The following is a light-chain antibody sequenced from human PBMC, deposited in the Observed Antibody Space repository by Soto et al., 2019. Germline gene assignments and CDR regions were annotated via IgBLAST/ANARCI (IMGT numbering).Light chain of an antibody. CDR3: NNYDPSPPWT. CDR2: GAS. CDR1: QSLTNNY. Sequence: EIVLTQSPGTLSLSPGERATLSCRASQSLTNNYLAWYQQMPGQAPSLLIYGASSRATGIPDRFSGSGSGTEFTLTISRLEPEDFEVYYCNNYDPSPPWTFGQGTKVEIK. J-gene: IGKJ1*01. V-gene: IGKV3-20*01.